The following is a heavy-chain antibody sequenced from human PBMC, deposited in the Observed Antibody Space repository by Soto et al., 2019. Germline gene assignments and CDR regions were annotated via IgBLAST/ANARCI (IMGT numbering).Heavy chain of an antibody. CDR1: GDKFSSYT. J-gene: IGHJ6*03. V-gene: IGHV1-69*02. Sequence: ASVKVSCKASGDKFSSYTISWVRQAPGQGLEWMGRIVSFAGVPIYAQIFQGRITITADSSSSTAYMELSSLTSDDTAVYYCARISVASRYMDVWGKGSTVTVSS. CDR3: ARISVASRYMDV. D-gene: IGHD5-12*01. CDR2: IVSFAGVP.